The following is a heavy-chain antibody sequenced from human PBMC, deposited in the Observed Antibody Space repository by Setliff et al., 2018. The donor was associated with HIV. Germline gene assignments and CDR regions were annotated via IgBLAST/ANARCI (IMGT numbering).Heavy chain of an antibody. D-gene: IGHD3-22*01. CDR1: GDSISTSRYY. Sequence: PSETLSLTCTVSGDSISTSRYYWGWVRQPPGKGLEWIRSIYYSGNTYYNPSLKTRVTISVYTSKNQFSLNPSSVTAADPAVYYCARQEGAGITMTVELIFPPAFWGQGSLVTVSS. V-gene: IGHV4-39*01. CDR3: ARQEGAGITMTVELIFPPAF. CDR2: IYYSGNT. J-gene: IGHJ4*02.